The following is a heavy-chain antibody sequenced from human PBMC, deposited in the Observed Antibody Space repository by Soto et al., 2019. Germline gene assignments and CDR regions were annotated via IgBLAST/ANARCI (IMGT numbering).Heavy chain of an antibody. CDR3: ARVWSVYYIYFDY. CDR2: ISSTGSTI. CDR1: GFIFSDNY. Sequence: PGGSLRLSCAASGFIFSDNYMSWIRQAPGKGLEWLAYISSTGSTIYYADSVKGRFTISRDNAKNSLYLQMNSLRAEDTAVYYCARVWSVYYIYFDYWGQGTLVTVSS. D-gene: IGHD3-3*01. V-gene: IGHV3-11*01. J-gene: IGHJ4*02.